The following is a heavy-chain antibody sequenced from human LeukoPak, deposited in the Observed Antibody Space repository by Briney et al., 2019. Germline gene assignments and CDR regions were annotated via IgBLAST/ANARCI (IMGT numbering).Heavy chain of an antibody. V-gene: IGHV4-59*01. CDR1: GGSFSGYY. CDR2: IYYSGST. Sequence: SETLSLTCAVYGGSFSGYYWSWIRQPPGKGLEWIGYIYYSGSTNYNPSLKSRVTISVDTSKNQFSLKLSSVTAADTAVYYCARSTYYYDLSYYYGMDVWGQGTTVTASS. J-gene: IGHJ6*02. CDR3: ARSTYYYDLSYYYGMDV. D-gene: IGHD3-22*01.